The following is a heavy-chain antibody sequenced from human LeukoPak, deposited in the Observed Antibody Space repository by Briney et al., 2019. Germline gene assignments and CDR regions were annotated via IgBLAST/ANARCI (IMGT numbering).Heavy chain of an antibody. D-gene: IGHD2-15*01. CDR2: IYTRGST. Sequence: KASETLSLTCTVSGGSINNYYWSWIRPPAGKGLEWIGRIYTRGSTNYNPSLKSRVTMSVDTSKNQFSLKLSSVTAADTAVYYCARGRYCSADICSGGDAFDIWGQGTMVSVSS. CDR1: GGSINNYY. J-gene: IGHJ3*02. CDR3: ARGRYCSADICSGGDAFDI. V-gene: IGHV4-4*07.